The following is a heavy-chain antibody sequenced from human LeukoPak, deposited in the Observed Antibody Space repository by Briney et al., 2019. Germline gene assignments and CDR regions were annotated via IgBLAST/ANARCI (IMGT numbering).Heavy chain of an antibody. V-gene: IGHV4-59*01. D-gene: IGHD2-2*01. J-gene: IGHJ3*02. CDR1: GGSISSYY. CDR2: IYYSGST. CDR3: ARGGLRVGSWIVVPASDAFDI. Sequence: SETLSLTCTVSGGSISSYYWSWIRQPPGKGLEWIGYIYYSGSTNYNPSLKSRVTISVDTSKNQFSLKLSSVTAADTAVYYCARGGLRVGSWIVVPASDAFDIWGQGSMVTVSS.